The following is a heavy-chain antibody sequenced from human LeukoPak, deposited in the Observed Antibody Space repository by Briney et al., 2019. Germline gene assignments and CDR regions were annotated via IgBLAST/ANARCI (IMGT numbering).Heavy chain of an antibody. D-gene: IGHD6-19*01. J-gene: IGHJ4*02. CDR2: INSDGSST. CDR1: GFTFSSYW. CDR3: ARDPIGGSGWYPYFDH. Sequence: PGGSLRLSCAASGFTFSSYWMHWVRQAPGKGLVWVSRINSDGSSTTYADSVKGRFTISRDNAKNTLYLQMNSLRAEDTAVHYCARDPIGGSGWYPYFDHWGQGTLVTVSS. V-gene: IGHV3-74*01.